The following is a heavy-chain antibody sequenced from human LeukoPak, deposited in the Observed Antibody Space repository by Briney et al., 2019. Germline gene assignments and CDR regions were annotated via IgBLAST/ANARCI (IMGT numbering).Heavy chain of an antibody. J-gene: IGHJ1*01. CDR2: IYYSGST. D-gene: IGHD3-10*01. Sequence: SETLSLTCTVSGGSVSSDSYYWSWIRQPPGKGLEWIGYIYYSGSTNYNPSLKSRVTISVDTSKNQFSLKLSSVTAADTAVYYCATHPWFGELLYGPVAEYFQHWGQGTLVTVSS. CDR1: GGSVSSDSYY. V-gene: IGHV4-61*01. CDR3: ATHPWFGELLYGPVAEYFQH.